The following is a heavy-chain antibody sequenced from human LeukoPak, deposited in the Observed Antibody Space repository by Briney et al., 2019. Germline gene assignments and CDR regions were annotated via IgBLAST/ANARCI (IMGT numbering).Heavy chain of an antibody. V-gene: IGHV3-11*01. Sequence: PGGSLRLSCAASGFNFGNDFKTWIRQAPGKGLEWISFISHSGMTISYAESVRGRFTISRDNAKNSLFLQMTNLGAEDTALYYCARGRTGHQSYCYYYMDVWGKGTPVIVS. CDR3: ARGRTGHQSYCYYYMDV. CDR2: ISHSGMTI. CDR1: GFNFGNDF. D-gene: IGHD7-27*01. J-gene: IGHJ6*03.